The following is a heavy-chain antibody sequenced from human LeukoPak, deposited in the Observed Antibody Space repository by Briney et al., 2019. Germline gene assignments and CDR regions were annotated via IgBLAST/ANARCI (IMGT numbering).Heavy chain of an antibody. CDR2: INPNSGGT. Sequence: ASVKVSCKASGYTFTGYYMHWLRQAPGQGLEWMGWINPNSGGTNYAQKFQGRVTMTRDTSISKAYMELSRLRSDDTAVYYCARGMYYDSSGYRRGWGQGTLVTVSS. CDR1: GYTFTGYY. D-gene: IGHD3-22*01. V-gene: IGHV1-2*02. J-gene: IGHJ4*02. CDR3: ARGMYYDSSGYRRG.